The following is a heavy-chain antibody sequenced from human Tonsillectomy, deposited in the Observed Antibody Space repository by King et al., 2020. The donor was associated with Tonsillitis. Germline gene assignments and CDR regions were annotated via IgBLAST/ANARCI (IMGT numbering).Heavy chain of an antibody. V-gene: IGHV5-51*01. Sequence: VQLVESGAEVKKPGESLKISCKGSGYSFTGYWIGWVRQMPGKGLEWMGTIFPGDSDTRYGPSFQGQVTISADKSISTAYLQWSSLKASDTALYYCARPVGFGAFSAAYFDYWGQGPPVTVSS. CDR1: GYSFTGYW. CDR3: ARPVGFGAFSAAYFDY. J-gene: IGHJ4*02. D-gene: IGHD3-10*01. CDR2: IFPGDSDT.